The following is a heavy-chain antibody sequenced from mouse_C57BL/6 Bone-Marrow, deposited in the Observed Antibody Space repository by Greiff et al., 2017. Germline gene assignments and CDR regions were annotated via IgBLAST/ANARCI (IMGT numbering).Heavy chain of an antibody. V-gene: IGHV1-81*01. J-gene: IGHJ2*01. CDR2: IYPRSGNT. CDR3: ARREGTTVDY. D-gene: IGHD1-1*01. Sequence: QVPLKQSGAELARPGASVKLSCKASGYTFTSYGISWVKQRTGQGLEWIGEIYPRSGNTYYNEKFKGKATLTADKSSSTAYMELRSLTSEDSAVYFCARREGTTVDYWGQGTTLTVSS. CDR1: GYTFTSYG.